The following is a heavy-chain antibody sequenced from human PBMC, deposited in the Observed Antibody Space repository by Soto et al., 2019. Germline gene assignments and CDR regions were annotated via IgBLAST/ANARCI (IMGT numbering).Heavy chain of an antibody. D-gene: IGHD3-10*01. V-gene: IGHV4-34*01. J-gene: IGHJ5*02. Sequence: SETLSLTCAVYGGSFSGYYWSWIRQPPGKGLEWIGEINHSGSTNYNPSLKSRVTISVDTSKNQFSLKLSSVTAADTAVYYCARGYYGSGSYVWFDPWGQGTLVTVSS. CDR2: INHSGST. CDR1: GGSFSGYY. CDR3: ARGYYGSGSYVWFDP.